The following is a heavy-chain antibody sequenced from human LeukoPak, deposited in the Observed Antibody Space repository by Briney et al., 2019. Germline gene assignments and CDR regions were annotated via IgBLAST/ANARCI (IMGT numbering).Heavy chain of an antibody. J-gene: IGHJ3*02. CDR3: ARGSPWGYDILTGYPAAGDAFDI. CDR2: IYHSGST. CDR1: GGSISSGGDS. D-gene: IGHD3-9*01. V-gene: IGHV4-30-2*01. Sequence: SETLSLTCAVSGGSISSGGDSWSWIRQPPGKGLEWIGYIYHSGSTYYNPSLKSRVTISVDRSKNQFSLKLSSVTAADTAVYYCARGSPWGYDILTGYPAAGDAFDIWGQGTMVTVSS.